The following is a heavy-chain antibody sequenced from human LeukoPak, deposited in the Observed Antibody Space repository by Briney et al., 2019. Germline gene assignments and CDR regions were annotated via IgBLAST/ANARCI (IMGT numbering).Heavy chain of an antibody. CDR2: ISSSSSYI. D-gene: IGHD1-26*01. J-gene: IGHJ3*02. CDR1: GFTFSSYS. CDR3: ARDVERYSGTYAFDI. V-gene: IGHV3-21*01. Sequence: GGSLRLSXAASGFTFSSYSMNWVRQAPGKGLEWVSSISSSSSYIYYADSVKGRFTISRDNAKNSLYLQMNSLRAEDTAVYYCARDVERYSGTYAFDIWGQGTMVTVSS.